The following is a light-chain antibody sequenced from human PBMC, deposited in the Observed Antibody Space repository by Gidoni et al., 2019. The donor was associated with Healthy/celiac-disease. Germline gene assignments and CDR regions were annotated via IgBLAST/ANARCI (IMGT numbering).Light chain of an antibody. CDR2: DVS. V-gene: IGLV2-14*01. CDR3: SSYTSSSTLVV. J-gene: IGLJ2*01. Sequence: QSALPQPASVSGSPGQSITISSTGTSSDVGGYNYVSWYQKHPGKAPKLMIYDVSNRPSGVSNRFSGSKSGNTASLTISGLQAEDEADYYCSSYTSSSTLVVFGGGTKLTVL. CDR1: SSDVGGYNY.